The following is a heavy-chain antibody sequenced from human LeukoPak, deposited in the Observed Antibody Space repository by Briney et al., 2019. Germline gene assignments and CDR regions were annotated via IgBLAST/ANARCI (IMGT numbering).Heavy chain of an antibody. CDR3: ARSMVNYYYYGMDV. CDR1: GGSISSYY. V-gene: IGHV4-59*01. CDR2: IYYSGST. D-gene: IGHD3-10*01. Sequence: SETLSLTCTVSGGSISSYYWSWIRQPPGKGLEWIGCIYYSGSTNYNPSLKSRVTISVDTSKNQFSLKLSSMTAADTAVYYCARSMVNYYYYGMDVWGQGTTVTVSS. J-gene: IGHJ6*02.